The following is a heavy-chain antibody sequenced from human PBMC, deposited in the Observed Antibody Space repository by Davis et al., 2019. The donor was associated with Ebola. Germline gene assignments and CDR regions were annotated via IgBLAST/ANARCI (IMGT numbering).Heavy chain of an antibody. CDR3: ARGPEAVITWGYFDY. D-gene: IGHD3-22*01. V-gene: IGHV7-4-1*02. Sequence: AASVKVSCKASGYTFISYGITWVRQAPGQGLEWMGWINTNTGNPTYAQGFTGRFVFSLDTSVSTAYLQISSLKAEDTAVYYCARGPEAVITWGYFDYWGQGTLVTVSS. J-gene: IGHJ4*02. CDR2: INTNTGNP. CDR1: GYTFISYG.